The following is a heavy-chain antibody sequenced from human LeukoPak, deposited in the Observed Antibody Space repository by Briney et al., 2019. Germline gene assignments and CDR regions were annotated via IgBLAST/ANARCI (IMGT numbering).Heavy chain of an antibody. D-gene: IGHD3-10*01. CDR2: ISSSGSYI. Sequence: GGSLRLSCAASGFTFSSYSMNWVRQAPGKGLEWVSSISSSGSYIYYADSVKGRFTISRDNAKNSLYLQMNSLRAEDTAVYYCARDRQFYGSGSSPLYYYGMDVWGQGTTVTVSS. CDR3: ARDRQFYGSGSSPLYYYGMDV. CDR1: GFTFSSYS. J-gene: IGHJ6*02. V-gene: IGHV3-21*01.